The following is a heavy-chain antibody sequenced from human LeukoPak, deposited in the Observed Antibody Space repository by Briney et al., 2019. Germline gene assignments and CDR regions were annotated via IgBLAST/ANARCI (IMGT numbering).Heavy chain of an antibody. D-gene: IGHD6-13*01. V-gene: IGHV3-66*04. CDR3: ASQASSSWYGNWFDP. J-gene: IGHJ5*02. CDR2: IYSGGST. CDR1: GFTFSSYW. Sequence: GGSLRLSCAASGFTFSSYWMSWVRQAPGKGLEWVSVIYSGGSTYYADSVKGRFTISRDNAKNSLYLQMNSLRAEDTAVYYCASQASSSWYGNWFDPWGQGTLVTVSS.